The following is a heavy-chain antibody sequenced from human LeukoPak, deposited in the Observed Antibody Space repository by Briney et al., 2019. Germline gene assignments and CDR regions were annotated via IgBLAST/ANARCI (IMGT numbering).Heavy chain of an antibody. J-gene: IGHJ3*02. D-gene: IGHD3-22*01. Sequence: GGSLRLSCTAFGFSVSTTYMSWVRQPPGKGLEWVSLIYSGGTTQYADSVKGRFTISRDNSKNTMYLQMNSLRAEDTAIYYCARYYDRSGPTSGAFDIWGQGTMVTVSS. CDR2: IYSGGTT. V-gene: IGHV3-53*01. CDR1: GFSVSTTY. CDR3: ARYYDRSGPTSGAFDI.